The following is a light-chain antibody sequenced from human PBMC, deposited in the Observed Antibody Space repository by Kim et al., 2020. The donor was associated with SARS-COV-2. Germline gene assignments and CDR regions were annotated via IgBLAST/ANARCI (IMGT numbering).Light chain of an antibody. V-gene: IGLV3-21*04. CDR2: YDS. Sequence: PGKTAKSTRERNHSESKSVHWYQQKQSQAPVLVIYYDSDRPSVIPERFSGSNSENTATLTISRVEAGDEADYYCQMWDSSSDHVVYGGGTKLTVL. CDR3: QMWDSSSDHVV. J-gene: IGLJ2*01. CDR1: HSESKS.